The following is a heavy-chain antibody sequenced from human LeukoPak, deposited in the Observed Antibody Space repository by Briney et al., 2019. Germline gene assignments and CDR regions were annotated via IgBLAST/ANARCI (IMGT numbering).Heavy chain of an antibody. D-gene: IGHD5-18*01. CDR3: ARDLLDTAMVKRGENWFDP. J-gene: IGHJ5*02. V-gene: IGHV4-39*07. CDR1: GGSISSSSYY. Sequence: SETLSLTCTVSGGSISSSSYYWGWIRQPPGKGLEWIGSIYYSGSTYYNPSLKSRVTISVDTSKNQFSLKLSSVSAADTAVYYCARDLLDTAMVKRGENWFDPWGQGTLVTVSS. CDR2: IYYSGST.